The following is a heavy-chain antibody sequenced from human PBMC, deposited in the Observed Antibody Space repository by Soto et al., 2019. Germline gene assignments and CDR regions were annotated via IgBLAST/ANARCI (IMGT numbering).Heavy chain of an antibody. Sequence: SVKVSCKASGGTFSSYRINWVRQAPGQGLEWVGGIVPIYRTADYAQKFQGRVTITADESARTAYLEVRSLKSQDTAVYYCARDSGAKLSSSWGKGTLVTVSS. D-gene: IGHD6-13*01. J-gene: IGHJ4*02. CDR2: IVPIYRTA. V-gene: IGHV1-69*13. CDR3: ARDSGAKLSSS. CDR1: GGTFSSYR.